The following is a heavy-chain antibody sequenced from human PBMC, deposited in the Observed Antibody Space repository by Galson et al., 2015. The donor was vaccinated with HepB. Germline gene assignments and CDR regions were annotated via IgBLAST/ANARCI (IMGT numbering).Heavy chain of an antibody. D-gene: IGHD3-16*02. V-gene: IGHV3-48*03. J-gene: IGHJ4*02. CDR3: ARDRGDGVWGSYRYTPSYYFDY. CDR1: GFTFSSYE. Sequence: SLRLSCAASGFTFSSYEMNWVRQAPGKGLEWVSYISSSGSTIYYADSVKGRFTISRDNAKNSLYLQMNSLRAEDTAVYYCARDRGDGVWGSYRYTPSYYFDYWGQGTLVTVSS. CDR2: ISSSGSTI.